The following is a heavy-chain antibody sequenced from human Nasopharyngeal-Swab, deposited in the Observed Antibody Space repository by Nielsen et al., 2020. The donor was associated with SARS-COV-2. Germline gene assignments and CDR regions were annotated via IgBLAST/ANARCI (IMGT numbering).Heavy chain of an antibody. CDR3: ARVPENHDAFDI. CDR1: GYTFTSYG. CDR2: ISAYNGNT. D-gene: IGHD2-2*01. J-gene: IGHJ3*02. Sequence: GSVKASCKASGYTFTSYGISWVRPAPGQGLEWMGWISAYNGNTNYAQKLQGRVTMTTDTSTSTAYMELRSLRSDDTAVYYCARVPENHDAFDIWGQGTMVTVSS. V-gene: IGHV1-18*01.